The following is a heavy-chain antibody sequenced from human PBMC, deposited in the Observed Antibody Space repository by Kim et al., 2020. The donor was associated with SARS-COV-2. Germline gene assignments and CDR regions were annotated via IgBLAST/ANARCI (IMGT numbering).Heavy chain of an antibody. J-gene: IGHJ3*02. V-gene: IGHV3-23*01. CDR3: AKDGTTGGCYHDAFDI. CDR2: ISGSGGCT. Sequence: GGSLRLSCAASGFTFSSYAMSWVRQAPGKGLEWVSAISGSGGCTYYADSVKGRFTISRDNSKNTLYLQMNSLRAEDTAVYYCAKDGTTGGCYHDAFDIWGQGNMVTVSS. CDR1: GFTFSSYA. D-gene: IGHD1-1*01.